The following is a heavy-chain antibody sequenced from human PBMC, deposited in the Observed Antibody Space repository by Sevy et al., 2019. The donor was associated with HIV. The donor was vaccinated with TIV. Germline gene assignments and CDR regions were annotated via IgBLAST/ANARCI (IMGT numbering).Heavy chain of an antibody. D-gene: IGHD4-17*01. Sequence: GRSLRLSCAVSGFTFRSYAMSWVHQAPGKGLEWVSSISGPGALTYYAESVKGRFTISRDNSKNTLFLRMNSLRAEDTALYYCAKGDEPAADYADYVPNAFDIWGQGTMVTVSS. V-gene: IGHV3-23*01. CDR3: AKGDEPAADYADYVPNAFDI. CDR2: ISGPGALT. CDR1: GFTFRSYA. J-gene: IGHJ3*02.